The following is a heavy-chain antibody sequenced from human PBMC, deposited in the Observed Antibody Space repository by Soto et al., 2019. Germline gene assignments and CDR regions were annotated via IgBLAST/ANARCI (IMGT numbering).Heavy chain of an antibody. J-gene: IGHJ3*02. D-gene: IGHD5-12*01. V-gene: IGHV1-69*01. CDR3: ARDNSREMATIRPCAYDI. CDR2: IIPIFGTA. CDR1: GGTFSSYA. Sequence: SVKVSCKASGGTFSSYAISWVRQAPGQGLEWMGGIIPIFGTANYAQKFQGRVTITADESTSTAYMELSGLRSEDTAVYYCARDNSREMATIRPCAYDIWGQGTMVTVSS.